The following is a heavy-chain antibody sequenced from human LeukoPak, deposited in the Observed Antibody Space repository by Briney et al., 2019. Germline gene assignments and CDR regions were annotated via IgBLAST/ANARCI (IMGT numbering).Heavy chain of an antibody. Sequence: SETLSLTCTVSGGSISSYYWSWIRQPPGKGVEWIGYIYYSGSTNYNPSLKSRVTISVDTSKNQFSLKLSSVTAADTAVYYCARRGIAAAGPYYYYYMDVWGKGTTVTISS. CDR1: GGSISSYY. D-gene: IGHD6-13*01. CDR2: IYYSGST. J-gene: IGHJ6*03. CDR3: ARRGIAAAGPYYYYYMDV. V-gene: IGHV4-59*01.